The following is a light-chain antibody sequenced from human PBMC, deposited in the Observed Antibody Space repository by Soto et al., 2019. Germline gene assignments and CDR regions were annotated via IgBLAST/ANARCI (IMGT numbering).Light chain of an antibody. Sequence: DIQMTQSPSTLSASVGDRVTITCRASQSISSWLAWYQQKPGKAPKLLIYDASSLESGVPSRFSGSGSGTEFTLTICSLQPDDFATYYCQQYNSYWTFGQGTKVDIK. J-gene: IGKJ1*01. CDR3: QQYNSYWT. CDR2: DAS. CDR1: QSISSW. V-gene: IGKV1-5*01.